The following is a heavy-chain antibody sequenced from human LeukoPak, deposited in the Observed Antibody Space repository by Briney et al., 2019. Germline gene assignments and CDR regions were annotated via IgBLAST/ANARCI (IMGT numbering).Heavy chain of an antibody. CDR3: AKDLYDILTGYLYYFDY. CDR2: IRYDGSNK. D-gene: IGHD3-9*01. Sequence: PGGSLRLSCAASGFTFSSYGMHWVRQAPGQGLEWVAFIRYDGSNKYYADSVKGRFTISRDNSKNTLYLQMNSLRAEDTAVYYCAKDLYDILTGYLYYFDYWGQGTLVTVSS. V-gene: IGHV3-30*02. CDR1: GFTFSSYG. J-gene: IGHJ4*02.